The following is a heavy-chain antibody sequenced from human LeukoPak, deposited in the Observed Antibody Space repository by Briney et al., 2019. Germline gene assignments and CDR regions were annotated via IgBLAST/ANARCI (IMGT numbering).Heavy chain of an antibody. CDR1: GYTFTGYY. J-gene: IGHJ3*02. V-gene: IGHV1-2*04. Sequence: ASVKVSCKASGYTFTGYYMHWVRQAPGQGLEWMGWINPNSGGTNYAQKFQGWVTMTRNTSISTAYMELSRLRSDDTAVYYCASVVDSSGSDAFDIWGQETMVTVSS. CDR3: ASVVDSSGSDAFDI. D-gene: IGHD3-22*01. CDR2: INPNSGGT.